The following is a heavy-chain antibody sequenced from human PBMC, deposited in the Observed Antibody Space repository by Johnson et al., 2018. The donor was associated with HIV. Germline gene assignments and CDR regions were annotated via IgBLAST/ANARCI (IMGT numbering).Heavy chain of an antibody. Sequence: VQLVESGGGVVQPGRSLRLSCAASGFTFSSYTLHWVRQAPGKGLEWVTLISYDGSNKYYADSVRGRFTISRDNSKNTLYLQMNSLRPEDTAGYYCAGDVDGVSYWGDDASDIWGQGTMVTVSS. V-gene: IGHV3-30-3*01. CDR2: ISYDGSNK. D-gene: IGHD1-26*01. CDR1: GFTFSSYT. CDR3: AGDVDGVSYWGDDASDI. J-gene: IGHJ3*02.